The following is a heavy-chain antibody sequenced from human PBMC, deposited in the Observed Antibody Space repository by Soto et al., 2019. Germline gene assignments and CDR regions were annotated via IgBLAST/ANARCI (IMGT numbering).Heavy chain of an antibody. J-gene: IGHJ3*02. CDR2: ISYIGTT. V-gene: IGHV4-59*01. CDR3: ARDAGYQLTGAFDI. Sequence: QVQLQESGPGLVKPSETLSLTCTVSGGPISTYYWSWIRQSPGKGLEWIGFISYIGTTQYNPSFKSRVTISVETSKNQFSLSLTSVSAADTAVYYCARDAGYQLTGAFDIWGPGTMVDVAS. D-gene: IGHD2-2*01. CDR1: GGPISTYY.